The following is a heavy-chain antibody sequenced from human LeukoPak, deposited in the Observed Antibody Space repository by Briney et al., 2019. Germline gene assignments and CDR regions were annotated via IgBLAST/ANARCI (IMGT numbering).Heavy chain of an antibody. CDR2: IYYSGST. Sequence: PSETLSLTCTVSGGSISSYYWSWIRQPPGKGLEWIGYIYYSGSTNYKPSLKSRVTISVDTSKNQFSLKLSSVTAADTAVYYCARSVEGYCRGGSCYSYSYYMDVWGKGTTVTVSS. J-gene: IGHJ6*03. D-gene: IGHD2-15*01. CDR3: ARSVEGYCRGGSCYSYSYYMDV. CDR1: GGSISSYY. V-gene: IGHV4-59*01.